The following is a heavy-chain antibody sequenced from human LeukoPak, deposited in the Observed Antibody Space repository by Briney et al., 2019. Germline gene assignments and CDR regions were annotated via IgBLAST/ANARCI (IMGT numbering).Heavy chain of an antibody. J-gene: IGHJ4*02. V-gene: IGHV4-61*01. CDR2: VYYSGST. Sequence: SETLSLTCTVSGGSVSSGTHYWSWIRQPPGKGLEWIGYVYYSGSTNYDSSLKSRVTISVDTSKNQFSLKLSSVTAADTAVYYCGRYRRAAGAYGFDYWGQGTLVTVSS. CDR1: GGSVSSGTHY. D-gene: IGHD6-13*01. CDR3: GRYRRAAGAYGFDY.